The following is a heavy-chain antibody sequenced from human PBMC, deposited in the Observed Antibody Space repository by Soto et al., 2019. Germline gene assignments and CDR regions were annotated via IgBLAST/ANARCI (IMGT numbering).Heavy chain of an antibody. Sequence: QVQLQQWGAGLLKPSETLSLTCAVYGGSFSGYYWSWIRQPPGKGLEWIGEINHSGSTNYNPSLKSRVXXSXDXXKNQFSLKLSSVTAADTAVYYCARDLLWQGRYFDYWGQGTLVTVSS. J-gene: IGHJ4*02. CDR2: INHSGST. D-gene: IGHD3-10*01. CDR1: GGSFSGYY. V-gene: IGHV4-34*01. CDR3: ARDLLWQGRYFDY.